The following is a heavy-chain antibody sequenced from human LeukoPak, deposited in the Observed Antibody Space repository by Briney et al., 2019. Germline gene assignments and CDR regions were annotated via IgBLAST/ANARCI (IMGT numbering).Heavy chain of an antibody. CDR1: GFSVSNYN. CDR2: ISESGTAI. D-gene: IGHD1-26*01. CDR3: AGGPLGWSDY. J-gene: IGHJ4*02. Sequence: GGSLRLSCAASGFSVSNYNMNWVRQARGKGLEWVSFISESGTAIYYAESVKGRFTISRDIARNSVYLQMNSLRDEDTAMYYCAGGPLGWSDYWGQGLLVTVSS. V-gene: IGHV3-48*02.